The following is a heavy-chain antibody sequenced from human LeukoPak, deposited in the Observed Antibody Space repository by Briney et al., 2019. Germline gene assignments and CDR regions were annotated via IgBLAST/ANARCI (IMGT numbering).Heavy chain of an antibody. V-gene: IGHV1-69*06. CDR1: GGTFNSYA. J-gene: IGHJ3*02. Sequence: GASVKVSCKASGGTFNSYAISWVRQTPGQGLEWMGGIIPIFGTTNYARKFRGRVTLTADKSTRTAYMELSRLRSDDTAVYYCARPLRGNYYDSSGYHPNDAFDIWGQGTMVTVSS. CDR3: ARPLRGNYYDSSGYHPNDAFDI. D-gene: IGHD3-22*01. CDR2: IIPIFGTT.